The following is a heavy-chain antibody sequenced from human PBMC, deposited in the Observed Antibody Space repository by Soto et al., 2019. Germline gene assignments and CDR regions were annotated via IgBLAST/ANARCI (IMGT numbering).Heavy chain of an antibody. J-gene: IGHJ3*02. Sequence: GGSLRLSCAASGFTFSSYAMSWVRQAPGKGLEWVSAISGSGGSTYYADSVKGRFTISRDNSKNTLYLQMNSLRAEDTAVYYCAKAWGGDIVVVVAAAFDIWGQGTMVTVSS. CDR3: AKAWGGDIVVVVAAAFDI. D-gene: IGHD2-15*01. V-gene: IGHV3-23*01. CDR2: ISGSGGST. CDR1: GFTFSSYA.